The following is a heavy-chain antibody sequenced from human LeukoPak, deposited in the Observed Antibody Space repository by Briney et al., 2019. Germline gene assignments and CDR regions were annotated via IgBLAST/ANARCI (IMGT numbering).Heavy chain of an antibody. Sequence: ASVKVSCKASGYTFTGYYMHWVRQAPGQGLEWMGRINPNSGGTNYAQNLQGRVTITTDTSTSTAYMELRSLRSDDTAVFYCARDLVDGVGAPGAYWGQGALVTVSS. D-gene: IGHD1-26*01. V-gene: IGHV1-2*06. CDR3: ARDLVDGVGAPGAY. CDR1: GYTFTGYY. CDR2: INPNSGGT. J-gene: IGHJ4*02.